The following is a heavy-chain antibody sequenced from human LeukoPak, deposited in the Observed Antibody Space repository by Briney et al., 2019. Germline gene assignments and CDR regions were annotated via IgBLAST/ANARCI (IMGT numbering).Heavy chain of an antibody. CDR2: ISYDGSNK. J-gene: IGHJ3*02. D-gene: IGHD6-19*01. V-gene: IGHV3-30-3*01. CDR1: GFTFSSYA. CDR3: ARDHGAVAGYDAFDI. Sequence: GGSLRLSCAAWGFTFSSYAMHWVRQAPGKGLEWVAVISYDGSNKYYEDSVKGRFPISRDNSKNTLYLQMNSLRAEDTAVYYCARDHGAVAGYDAFDIWGQGTMVTVSS.